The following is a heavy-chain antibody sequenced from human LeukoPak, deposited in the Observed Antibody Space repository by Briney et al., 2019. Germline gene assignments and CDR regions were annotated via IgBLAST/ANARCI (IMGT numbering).Heavy chain of an antibody. D-gene: IGHD2-2*01. V-gene: IGHV3-30*03. CDR3: ARLYQLPGDFDY. CDR2: ISYDGSNK. Sequence: AGGSLRLSCAASGFTFSSYSMNWVRQAPGKGLEWVAVISYDGSNKYYADSVKGRFTISIYNSKNTLYLQMNSLRAEDTAVYYCARLYQLPGDFDYWGQGTLVTVSS. CDR1: GFTFSSYS. J-gene: IGHJ4*02.